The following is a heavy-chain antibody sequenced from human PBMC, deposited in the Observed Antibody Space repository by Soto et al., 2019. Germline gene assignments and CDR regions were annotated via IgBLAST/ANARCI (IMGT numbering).Heavy chain of an antibody. CDR3: ATDPCSSNSCYGL. V-gene: IGHV3-23*01. CDR2: VSGSGGST. J-gene: IGHJ4*02. CDR1: GFTFSSYA. Sequence: CAASGFTFSSYAMSWVGQAPWKGLEWVSSVSGSGGSTYYADSVKGRFTISRDNSKNTLYLQMNSLRAEDTAVYYCATDPCSSNSCYGLWGQGTLVTVSS. D-gene: IGHD2-2*01.